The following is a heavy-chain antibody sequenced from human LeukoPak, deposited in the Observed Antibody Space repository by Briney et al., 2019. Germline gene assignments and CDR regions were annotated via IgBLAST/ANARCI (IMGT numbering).Heavy chain of an antibody. CDR1: GFSLSTTGMR. D-gene: IGHD3-10*01. J-gene: IGHJ4*02. CDR2: IDWDDDK. CDR3: ARTHYYGSGSSHFDF. V-gene: IGHV2-70*04. Sequence: SGPTLVKPTQTLTLTCTFSGFSLSTTGMRVSWIRQPPGKALEWLARIDWDDDKFYTTSLKTRLTISKDTSKNQVVLTMTDMDPVDTATYYCARTHYYGSGSSHFDFWGQGTLATVSS.